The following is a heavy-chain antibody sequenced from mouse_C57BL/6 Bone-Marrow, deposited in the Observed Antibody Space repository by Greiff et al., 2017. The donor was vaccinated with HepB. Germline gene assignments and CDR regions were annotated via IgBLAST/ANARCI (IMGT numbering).Heavy chain of an antibody. D-gene: IGHD1-1*01. Sequence: QVQLQQSGAELVRPGSSVKLSCKASGYTFTSYWMHWVKQRPIQGLEWIGNIDPSDSETHYNQKFKDKATLTVDKSSSTAYMQLSSLTSEDSAVYYCARRRAAESYYSDFDYWGQGTTLTVSS. V-gene: IGHV1-52*01. CDR1: GYTFTSYW. CDR2: IDPSDSET. CDR3: ARRRAAESYYSDFDY. J-gene: IGHJ2*01.